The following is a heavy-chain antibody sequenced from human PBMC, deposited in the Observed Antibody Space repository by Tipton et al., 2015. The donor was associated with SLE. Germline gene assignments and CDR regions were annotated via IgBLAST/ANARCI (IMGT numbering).Heavy chain of an antibody. D-gene: IGHD3-16*01. CDR2: INHSGST. CDR3: ARGGGLDP. J-gene: IGHJ5*02. CDR1: GGSFSGYY. Sequence: LSLTCAVYGGSFSGYYWSWIRQPPGKGLEWIGEINHSGSTNYNLSLKSRVTISVDTSKNQFSLKLSSVTAADTAVYYCARGGGLDPWGQGTLVTVSS. V-gene: IGHV4-34*01.